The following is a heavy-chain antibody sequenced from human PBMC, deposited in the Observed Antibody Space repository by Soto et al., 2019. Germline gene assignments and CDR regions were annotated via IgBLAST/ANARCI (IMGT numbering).Heavy chain of an antibody. CDR1: GFTFSSYS. J-gene: IGHJ5*02. V-gene: IGHV3-21*01. CDR3: ARDPSFDCSTTSCYTWFDP. D-gene: IGHD2-2*02. CDR2: ISSSSSSYI. Sequence: GSLRLSCAASGFTFSSYSMNWVRQAPGKGLEWVSSISSSSSSYIYYADSVKGRFTISRDNAKNSLYLQMNSLRAEDTAVYYCARDPSFDCSTTSCYTWFDPWGQGTLVTVSS.